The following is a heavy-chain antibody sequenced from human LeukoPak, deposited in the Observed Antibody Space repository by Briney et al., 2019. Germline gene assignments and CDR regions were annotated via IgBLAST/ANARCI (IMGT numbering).Heavy chain of an antibody. V-gene: IGHV4-39*01. CDR2: IYYIGST. CDR1: GGSISSPSYY. J-gene: IGHJ6*03. D-gene: IGHD3-3*01. Sequence: SETLSLTCTVSGGSISSPSYYWGWIRQPPGKGLEWIGSIYYIGSTYYNPSLKTRVTISVDTSKNQFSLKLGSVTAADTAVYYCARLVGTIFGVVTHQYYYYYMDVWGKGTTVTVSS. CDR3: ARLVGTIFGVVTHQYYYYYMDV.